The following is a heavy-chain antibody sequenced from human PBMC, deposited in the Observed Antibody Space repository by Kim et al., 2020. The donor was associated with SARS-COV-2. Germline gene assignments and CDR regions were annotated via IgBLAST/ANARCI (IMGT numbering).Heavy chain of an antibody. J-gene: IGHJ4*02. Sequence: GGSLRLSCAASGFTFSNYAMSWVRQAPGKGLEWVSTISGSGGSTYYADSVKGRFTISRDNSRNTLYLQMNSLRAEDTAVYYCAKWVKVLSPAYDILTGYYNYWGQGTLVTVSS. CDR2: ISGSGGST. CDR3: AKWVKVLSPAYDILTGYYNY. CDR1: GFTFSNYA. D-gene: IGHD3-9*01. V-gene: IGHV3-23*01.